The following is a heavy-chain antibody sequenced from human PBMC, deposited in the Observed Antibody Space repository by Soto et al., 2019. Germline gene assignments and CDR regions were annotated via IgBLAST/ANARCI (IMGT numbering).Heavy chain of an antibody. CDR2: IIPIFGTA. V-gene: IGHV1-69*13. CDR1: GGTFSSYA. J-gene: IGHJ6*02. Sequence: SVKVSCKASGGTFSSYAISWVRQAPGQGLEWMGGIIPIFGTANYAQKFQGRVTITADESTSTAYMELSSLRSEDTAVYYCASPLAMVRGVALPHYGIDVWGQGTTVTVSS. D-gene: IGHD3-10*01. CDR3: ASPLAMVRGVALPHYGIDV.